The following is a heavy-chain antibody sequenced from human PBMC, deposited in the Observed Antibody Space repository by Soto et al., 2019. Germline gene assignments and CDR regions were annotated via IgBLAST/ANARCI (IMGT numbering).Heavy chain of an antibody. D-gene: IGHD2-15*01. CDR3: ARGGPGIGNYYYGMDV. V-gene: IGHV1-2*04. CDR1: GYTFTGYY. Sequence: AFVKVSCKASGYTFTGYYMHWVRQAPGQGLEWMGWINPNSGGTNYAQKFQGWVTMTRDTSISTAYMELSRLRSDDTAVYYCARGGPGIGNYYYGMDVWGQGTTVTVSS. J-gene: IGHJ6*02. CDR2: INPNSGGT.